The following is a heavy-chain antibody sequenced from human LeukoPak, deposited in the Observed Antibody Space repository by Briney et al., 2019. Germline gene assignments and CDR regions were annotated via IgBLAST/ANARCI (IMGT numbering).Heavy chain of an antibody. CDR2: IIPIFGTA. CDR3: ARLRNYYGSGSYYNVDAFDI. J-gene: IGHJ3*02. CDR1: GGTFSSYA. D-gene: IGHD3-10*01. Sequence: SVKVSCKASGGTFSSYAISWVRQAPGQGLEWMGGIIPIFGTANYAQKFQGRVTITEDESTSTAYMELSSLRSEDTAVYYCARLRNYYGSGSYYNVDAFDIWGQGTMVTVSS. V-gene: IGHV1-69*13.